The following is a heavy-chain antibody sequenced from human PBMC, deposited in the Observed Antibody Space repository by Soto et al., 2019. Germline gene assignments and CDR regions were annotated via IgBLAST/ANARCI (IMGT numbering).Heavy chain of an antibody. V-gene: IGHV3-9*01. D-gene: IGHD6-6*01. CDR3: AKDDFGGSSSSPLLDY. CDR1: GFTFVDYA. CDR2: ISWSSSSK. J-gene: IGHJ4*02. Sequence: PGGSLRLSCAASGFTFVDYAMHWVRQAPGKGLEWVSGISWSSSSKGYADSVKGRFTISRDNAKNSLYLQMNSLRPEDTALYYCAKDDFGGSSSSPLLDYWGQGTLVTVSS.